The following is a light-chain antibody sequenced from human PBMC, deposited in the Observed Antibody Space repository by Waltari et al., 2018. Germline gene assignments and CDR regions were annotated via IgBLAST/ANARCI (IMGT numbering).Light chain of an antibody. CDR2: AAS. CDR3: QQSFSTPRT. J-gene: IGKJ1*01. CDR1: QSISNY. V-gene: IGKV1-39*01. Sequence: DIQMTQSPSSLSASVGDRVTITCRASQSISNYLKWYQQKPGKAPQLLIYAASSLQRGVPSRFSGSNFWIDFTLTISSLHPGDFATYYCQQSFSTPRTFGQGTKVEIK.